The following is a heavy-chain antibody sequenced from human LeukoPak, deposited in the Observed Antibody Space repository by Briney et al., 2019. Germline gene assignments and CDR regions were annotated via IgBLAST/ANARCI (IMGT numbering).Heavy chain of an antibody. V-gene: IGHV3-30*18. CDR1: GFTFYSYG. J-gene: IGHJ5*01. Sequence: GKSLRLSCVASGFTFYSYGMYWVRQTPGKGLEWVAVTSYDGSVNNYADSVKGRFTISRDNSKNTLYLEMNSLTPEDTAVYYCAKGADYGSGKVDPWGQGTQVTVSS. CDR3: AKGADYGSGKVDP. CDR2: TSYDGSVN. D-gene: IGHD3-10*01.